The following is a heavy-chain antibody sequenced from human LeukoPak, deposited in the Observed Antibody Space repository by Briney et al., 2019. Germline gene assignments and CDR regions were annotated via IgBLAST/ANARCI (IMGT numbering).Heavy chain of an antibody. CDR2: IHYSGST. D-gene: IGHD3-22*01. CDR3: ARLGGYYDPPGY. V-gene: IGHV4-39*01. Sequence: KPSETLSLTCTVSGGSISSPTYYWAWIRQPPGKGLEWIGTIHYSGSTFYNPSLKSRVTISVDTSKNQFSLKLSSVTAADTAVYYCARLGGYYDPPGYGGQGTLATVSS. CDR1: GGSISSPTYY. J-gene: IGHJ4*02.